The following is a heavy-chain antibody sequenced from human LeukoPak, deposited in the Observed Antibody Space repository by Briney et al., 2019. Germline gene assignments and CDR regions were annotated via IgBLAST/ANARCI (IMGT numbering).Heavy chain of an antibody. D-gene: IGHD2-15*01. CDR1: GYTFISYD. Sequence: ASVEVSCKASGYTFISYDINWVRQATGQGLEWMGWMNPNSGNTGYAQKFQGRVTMTRNTSISTAYMELSSLRSEDTAVYYCARGLDRSVVVAAIGYWGQGTLVTVSS. V-gene: IGHV1-8*01. CDR3: ARGLDRSVVVAAIGY. CDR2: MNPNSGNT. J-gene: IGHJ4*02.